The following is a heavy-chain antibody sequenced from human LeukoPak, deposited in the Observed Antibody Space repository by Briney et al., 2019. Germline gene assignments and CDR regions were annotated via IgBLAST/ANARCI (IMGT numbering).Heavy chain of an antibody. D-gene: IGHD1-26*01. CDR1: GFTFTSYA. J-gene: IGHJ4*02. CDR2: ISGSGSST. V-gene: IGHV3-23*01. CDR3: AKGGKWDVTPFDY. Sequence: GGSLRLSCAASGFTFTSYAMNWVRQAPGKGLEWVSTISGSGSSTYYVDSVKGRFTISRDNSKNTLYLQMNSLRAEDTAVYYCAKGGKWDVTPFDYWGQGTLVTVSS.